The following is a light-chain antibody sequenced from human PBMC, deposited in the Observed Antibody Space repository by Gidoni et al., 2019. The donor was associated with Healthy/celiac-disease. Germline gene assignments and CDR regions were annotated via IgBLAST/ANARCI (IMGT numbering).Light chain of an antibody. Sequence: QSVLTQPPSVSAAPGPRVTISCTGSSSNIGAGYDVHWYQQLPGTAPKLLIYGNSNRPSGVPDRFSGSKSGTSASLAITGLQAEDEADYYCQSYDSSLSAYVVFGGGTKLTVL. J-gene: IGLJ2*01. CDR2: GNS. V-gene: IGLV1-40*01. CDR1: SSNIGAGYD. CDR3: QSYDSSLSAYVV.